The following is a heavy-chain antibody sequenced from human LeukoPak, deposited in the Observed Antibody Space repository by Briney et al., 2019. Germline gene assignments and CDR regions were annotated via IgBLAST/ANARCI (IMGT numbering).Heavy chain of an antibody. CDR1: GFTFSSYA. CDR2: ISTTGYTI. CDR3: ARDYASEYMDV. D-gene: IGHD3-16*01. J-gene: IGHJ6*03. Sequence: GGSLRLSCAASGFTFSSYAMSWVRQAPGQGLEWLSYISTTGYTIYYADSVKGRFTISRDNTQNSLFLQMDSLRVEDTAVYYCARDYASEYMDVWGKGTTVTVSS. V-gene: IGHV3-48*04.